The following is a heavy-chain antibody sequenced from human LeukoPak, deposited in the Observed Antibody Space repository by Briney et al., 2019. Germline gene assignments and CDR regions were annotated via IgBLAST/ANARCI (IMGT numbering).Heavy chain of an antibody. J-gene: IGHJ5*02. V-gene: IGHV1-2*02. D-gene: IGHD3-10*01. CDR3: ARGDGSGSYRWFDP. CDR1: GYTFTSYG. Sequence: ASVKVSCKASGYTFTSYGISWVRQAPGQGLEWMGWINPNSGGTNYAQKFQGRVTMTRDTSISTAYMELSRLRSDDTAAYYCARGDGSGSYRWFDPWGQGTLVTVSS. CDR2: INPNSGGT.